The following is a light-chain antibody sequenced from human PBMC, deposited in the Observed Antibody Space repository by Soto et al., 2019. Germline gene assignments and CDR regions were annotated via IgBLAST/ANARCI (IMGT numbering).Light chain of an antibody. CDR2: DSS. J-gene: IGKJ1*01. CDR1: QGISSY. CDR3: QHVDSSPWT. V-gene: IGKV1-9*01. Sequence: DIQFTQSPSFLSASIGDRVTITCRASQGISSYLAWYQQKPGKAPNLLIYDSSTLQSGVPSRFSSSGSGTEFTLTISSLQPEDFASYYCQHVDSSPWTFGQGTKVEIK.